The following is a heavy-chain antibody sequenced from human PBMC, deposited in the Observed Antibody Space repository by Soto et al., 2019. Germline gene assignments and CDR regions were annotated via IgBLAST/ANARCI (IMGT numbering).Heavy chain of an antibody. J-gene: IGHJ4*02. D-gene: IGHD2-15*01. CDR1: GYIFIDYW. Sequence: GESLKISCKDSGYIFIDYWIGWVRQMPGKGLEWMGIVYPRDSDTRYSPSFQGQVTISADRSTGTAFLQWRSLKASDTALYYCARPPLPGYSIHFNSWGQGTLVTVPQ. V-gene: IGHV5-51*01. CDR3: ARPPLPGYSIHFNS. CDR2: VYPRDSDT.